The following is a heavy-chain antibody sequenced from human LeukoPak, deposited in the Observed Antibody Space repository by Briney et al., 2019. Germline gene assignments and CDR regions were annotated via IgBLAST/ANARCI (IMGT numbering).Heavy chain of an antibody. V-gene: IGHV3-23*01. J-gene: IGHJ4*02. CDR1: AFTFSSYV. CDR2: ISGSGGST. CDR3: AKGSKRYLDY. Sequence: GGSLRLSCAASAFTFSSYVMSWVRQAPGKGLEWVSAISGSGGSTYYADSVKGRFTISRDNSKNTLYLQMNSLRAEDTAVYYCAKGSKRYLDYWGQGTLVTVSS.